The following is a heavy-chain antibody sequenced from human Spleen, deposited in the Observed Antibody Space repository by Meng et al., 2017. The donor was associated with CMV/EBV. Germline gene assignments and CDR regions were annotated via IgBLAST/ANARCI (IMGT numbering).Heavy chain of an antibody. CDR1: GYTFTGYY. V-gene: IGHV1-69*13. Sequence: QVQLVQSGAEVKKPGASVMVSCKASGYTFTGYYMHWVRQAPGQGLEWMGGIIPIFGTANYAQKFQGRVTITADESTSTAYMELSSLRSEDTAVYYCARDLDYVWGELWGQGTLVTVSS. CDR3: ARDLDYVWGEL. J-gene: IGHJ4*02. D-gene: IGHD3-16*01. CDR2: IIPIFGTA.